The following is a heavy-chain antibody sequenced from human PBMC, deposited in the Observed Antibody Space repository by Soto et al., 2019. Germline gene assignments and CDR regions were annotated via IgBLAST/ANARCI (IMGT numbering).Heavy chain of an antibody. V-gene: IGHV4-34*01. CDR2: INHSGST. CDR1: GGSFSGYY. J-gene: IGHJ4*02. D-gene: IGHD3-3*01. Sequence: SKTLSLTCAVYGGSFSGYYWSWISQTTGKGLEWIGEINHSGSTNYNPSLKSRVTISVDTSKNQFSLKLSSVTAADTAVYYCARHLSSGSPAWLGFHRAYYFDYWGQGTLVTVSS. CDR3: ARHLSSGSPAWLGFHRAYYFDY.